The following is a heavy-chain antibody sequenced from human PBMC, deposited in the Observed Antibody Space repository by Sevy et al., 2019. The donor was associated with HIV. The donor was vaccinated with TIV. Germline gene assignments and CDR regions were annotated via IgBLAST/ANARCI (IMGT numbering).Heavy chain of an antibody. Sequence: GGSLRLSCAASGFSVTSHAMHWFRQAPGKGLEWVALLSYDGSTQYYADSVKGRFSISRDNSKNILYLQMNSLRPADTALYYCTRDAGYSVGWYASNYWGQGTLVTVSS. CDR1: GFSVTSHA. J-gene: IGHJ4*02. D-gene: IGHD6-19*01. CDR3: TRDAGYSVGWYASNY. CDR2: LSYDGSTQ. V-gene: IGHV3-30*04.